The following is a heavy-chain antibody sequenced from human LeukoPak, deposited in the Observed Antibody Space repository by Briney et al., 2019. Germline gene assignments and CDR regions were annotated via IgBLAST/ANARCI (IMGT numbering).Heavy chain of an antibody. D-gene: IGHD3-16*01. CDR2: MSVSNGNT. J-gene: IGHJ4*02. CDR1: GYTFTSYG. CDR3: ARYPFAYISNWHYYFDY. V-gene: IGHV1-18*01. Sequence: ASVKVSCKAFGYTFTSYGVSWVGQAPGQGLEWMGWMSVSNGNTNYAQKLQGRVTMTTDTSTSTAYMELRSLRSDDTAVYYCARYPFAYISNWHYYFDYWGQGTLLTVSS.